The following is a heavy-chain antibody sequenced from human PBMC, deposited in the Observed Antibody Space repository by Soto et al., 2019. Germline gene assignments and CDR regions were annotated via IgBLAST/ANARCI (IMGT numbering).Heavy chain of an antibody. CDR2: VKPKRGGT. V-gene: IGHV1-2*02. Sequence: QVQLVQSGAEVKKPGASVRGSCKTYGYSVVNFFRHWVRQAPGQGPEWMGFVKPKRGGTGHAAQFQRRVTMTRHTSINTVYLDRRGLTSDDTAVYYCARDSAIPGRFWHFDIWGRGTLVTVSS. CDR3: ARDSAIPGRFWHFDI. CDR1: GYSVVNFF. J-gene: IGHJ2*01. D-gene: IGHD3-3*01.